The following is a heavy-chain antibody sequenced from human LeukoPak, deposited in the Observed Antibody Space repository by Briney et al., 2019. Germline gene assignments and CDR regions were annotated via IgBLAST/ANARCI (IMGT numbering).Heavy chain of an antibody. D-gene: IGHD3-10*01. CDR2: ISGDSDNK. CDR3: AIAYESGSFYRAFAY. V-gene: IGHV3-43*02. J-gene: IGHJ4*02. Sequence: GGSLRLSCAASGFNVAAYAMYWVRQPPGKSLEWVSLISGDSDNKYSAASVKGRFAISRDNNKNSLYLQMNSLTTEDTALYYCAIAYESGSFYRAFAYWGQGALVTVSS. CDR1: GFNVAAYA.